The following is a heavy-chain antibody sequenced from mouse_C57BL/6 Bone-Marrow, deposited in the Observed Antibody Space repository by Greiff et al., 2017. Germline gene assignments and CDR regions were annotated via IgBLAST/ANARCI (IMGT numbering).Heavy chain of an antibody. D-gene: IGHD2-3*01. CDR1: GFTFSSYA. CDR3: ARYSADGYNY. Sequence: EVQLVESGGGLVKPGGSLKLSCAASGFTFSSYAMSWVRQTPEKRLEWVATISDGGSYTYYPDTVKGRITISRDNAKNNLYLQMSHLKSEDTAMYYCARYSADGYNYWGQGTTLTVSS. CDR2: ISDGGSYT. V-gene: IGHV5-4*01. J-gene: IGHJ2*01.